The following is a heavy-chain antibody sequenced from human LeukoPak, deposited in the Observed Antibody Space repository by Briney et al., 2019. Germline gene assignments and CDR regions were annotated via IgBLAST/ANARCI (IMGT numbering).Heavy chain of an antibody. CDR1: GGSISSGSYY. CDR2: IYTSGNT. D-gene: IGHD6-19*01. CDR3: ARDGWAGTDD. Sequence: SETLSLTCTVSGGSISSGSYYWSWLRQPAGKGLDWIGRIYTSGNTNHTPSLKSRVPISVYASKNQSALKLCSVAAADTAVYYCARDGWAGTDDWGQGTLVTVSS. V-gene: IGHV4-61*02. J-gene: IGHJ4*02.